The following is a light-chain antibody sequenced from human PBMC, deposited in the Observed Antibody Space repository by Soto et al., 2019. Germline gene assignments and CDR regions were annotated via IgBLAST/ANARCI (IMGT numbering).Light chain of an antibody. J-gene: IGKJ4*01. CDR2: LGS. Sequence: DIVMTQSPLSLPVTPGEPASISFRSSQSLLHSNGYNYLDWYLQKPGQSPQLLIYLGSNRASGVPDRFSGSGSGTHFTLKISRVEAEDVGVYYCMQALQTRTFGGGTKVDIK. CDR1: QSLLHSNGYNY. CDR3: MQALQTRT. V-gene: IGKV2-28*01.